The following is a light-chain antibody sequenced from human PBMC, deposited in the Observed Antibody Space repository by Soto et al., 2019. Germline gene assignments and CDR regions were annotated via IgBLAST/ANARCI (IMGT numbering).Light chain of an antibody. CDR2: DAS. CDR1: HDIYKY. CDR3: QQHDSLPLT. V-gene: IGKV1-33*01. Sequence: DIQMTQSPSSLSASVGDRVTITCQASHDIYKYLNWYQQKPGKAPKLLIYDASNLETGVPSRISGSASGTDFTFTINSLQPEDIATYYCQQHDSLPLTFGGGTKVEIK. J-gene: IGKJ4*01.